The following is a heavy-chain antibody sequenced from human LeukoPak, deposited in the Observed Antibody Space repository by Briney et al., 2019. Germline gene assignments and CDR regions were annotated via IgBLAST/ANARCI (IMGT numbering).Heavy chain of an antibody. V-gene: IGHV3-21*01. J-gene: IGHJ6*03. CDR3: ARVRGYYEEYYYYYMDV. CDR1: GFTFSSYS. D-gene: IGHD3-22*01. CDR2: ISSSSTYI. Sequence: KSGGSLRLSCAASGFTFSSYSMNWVRQAPGKGLEWVSSISSSSTYIYYADSVKGRFTISRDNAKNSLFLQMNSLRAEDTAVYYCARVRGYYEEYYYYYMDVWGKGTTVTVSS.